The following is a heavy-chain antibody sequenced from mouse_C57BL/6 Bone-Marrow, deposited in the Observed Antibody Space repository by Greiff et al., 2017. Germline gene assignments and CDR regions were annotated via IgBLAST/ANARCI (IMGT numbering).Heavy chain of an antibody. J-gene: IGHJ3*01. CDR1: GYTFTSYG. Sequence: VQLQESGAELARPGASVKLSCKASGYTFTSYGISWVKQRTGQGLEWIGEIYPRSGNTYYNEKFKGKATLTAGKSSSTAYMELRSLTSEDSAVYFCARGSSGYAYWGQGTLVTVSA. CDR2: IYPRSGNT. CDR3: ARGSSGYAY. V-gene: IGHV1-81*01. D-gene: IGHD3-2*02.